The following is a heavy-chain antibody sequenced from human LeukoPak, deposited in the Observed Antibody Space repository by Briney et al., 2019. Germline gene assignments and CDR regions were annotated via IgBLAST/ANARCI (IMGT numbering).Heavy chain of an antibody. D-gene: IGHD3-3*01. J-gene: IGHJ2*01. CDR3: AKDKRSGYGNVEWYFAL. V-gene: IGHV3-30*18. CDR1: GFTFSTYG. Sequence: GRSLRLSCAASGFTFSTYGMHWVRQAPGKGLEWVALISYDGSNKYYADSVKGRFTISRDNSKNTLYLQMNSLRAEDTAVYFCAKDKRSGYGNVEWYFALSGRGTLVTVSS. CDR2: ISYDGSNK.